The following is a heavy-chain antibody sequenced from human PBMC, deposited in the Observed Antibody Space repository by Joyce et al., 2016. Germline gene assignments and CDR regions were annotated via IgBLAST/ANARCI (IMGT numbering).Heavy chain of an antibody. D-gene: IGHD4-17*01. J-gene: IGHJ6*02. V-gene: IGHV3-48*03. CDR1: GFTFSSYE. Sequence: EVQLVESGGGLVQPGGSLRLSCAASGFTFSSYEMNWVRQAPGKGLEWISYIRSSGITIYYADSVKGRFTISRDNAKNSLFLQMKSLGAEDTADYYCARLFDYGDHGTLDYFGLDVWGQGTTVAVSS. CDR3: ARLFDYGDHGTLDYFGLDV. CDR2: IRSSGITI.